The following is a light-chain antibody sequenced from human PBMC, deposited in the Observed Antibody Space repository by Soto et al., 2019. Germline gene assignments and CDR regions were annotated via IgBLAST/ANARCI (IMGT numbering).Light chain of an antibody. CDR2: EIS. CDR3: SSYANPNNLPYV. J-gene: IGLJ1*01. Sequence: QSVLTQPPSASGSPGQSVTISCTGTSSDVGGYNYVSWYQQHPGKAPKLMIYEISKRPSGVPDRFSGSKSGNTASLTASGLQAEDEADYYCSSYANPNNLPYVFGTGTKVT. CDR1: SSDVGGYNY. V-gene: IGLV2-8*01.